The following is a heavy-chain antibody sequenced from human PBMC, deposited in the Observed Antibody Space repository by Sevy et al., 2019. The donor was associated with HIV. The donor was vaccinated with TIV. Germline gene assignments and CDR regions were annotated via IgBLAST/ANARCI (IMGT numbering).Heavy chain of an antibody. Sequence: SLRLSCAGSGFTFEDYALHWVRQAPGQGLEWVAGINWNSGRLDYADSVKGRFTISRDDAKNSLYLQMDTLRTEDTALYYCAKTPMTEAAPYFDFWGQGTLVTVSS. J-gene: IGHJ4*02. V-gene: IGHV3-9*01. CDR3: AKTPMTEAAPYFDF. CDR2: INWNSGRL. D-gene: IGHD6-19*01. CDR1: GFTFEDYA.